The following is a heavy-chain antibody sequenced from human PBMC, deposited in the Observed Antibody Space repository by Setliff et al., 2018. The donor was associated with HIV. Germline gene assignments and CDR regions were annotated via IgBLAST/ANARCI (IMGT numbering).Heavy chain of an antibody. D-gene: IGHD3-22*01. CDR1: GGSFSGYY. J-gene: IGHJ4*02. CDR2: INHSGST. V-gene: IGHV4-34*01. Sequence: SETLSLTCAVYGGSFSGYYWSWIRQPPGKGLEWIGEINHSGSTNYNPSLKSRFTISRDNSKNTLYLQMNSLRTDDTAVYFCARDFSTYYSIDSWGQGTLVTVSS. CDR3: ARDFSTYYSIDS.